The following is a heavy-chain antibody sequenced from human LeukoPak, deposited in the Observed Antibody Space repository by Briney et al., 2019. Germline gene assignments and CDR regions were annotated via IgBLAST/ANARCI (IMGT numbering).Heavy chain of an antibody. CDR3: AKQGRYRVYSAFDS. CDR1: GFNFSSYA. D-gene: IGHD2-8*01. Sequence: GGSLRLSCAASGFNFSSYAMGWVRRAPGKGPEWVPSVSGSGRSTYYTDSVKGRFTISRDNSNNTLYLHLNTLIAGDTALYYCAKQGRYRVYSAFDSWGQGALVTVSS. V-gene: IGHV3-23*01. CDR2: VSGSGRST. J-gene: IGHJ4*02.